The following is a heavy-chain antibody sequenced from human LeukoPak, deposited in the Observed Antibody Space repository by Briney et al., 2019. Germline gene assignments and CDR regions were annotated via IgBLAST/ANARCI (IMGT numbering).Heavy chain of an antibody. J-gene: IGHJ6*03. V-gene: IGHV4-59*01. CDR1: GGSISSYY. Sequence: SETLSLTCTVSGGSISSYYWSWIRQPPEKGPEWIGYIYYCGSTNYNPSLKSRVTISVDTSKNQFSLKLSSVTAADTAVYYCARDSRWFGEVNYYYYMDVWGKGTTVTVSS. D-gene: IGHD3-10*01. CDR2: IYYCGST. CDR3: ARDSRWFGEVNYYYYMDV.